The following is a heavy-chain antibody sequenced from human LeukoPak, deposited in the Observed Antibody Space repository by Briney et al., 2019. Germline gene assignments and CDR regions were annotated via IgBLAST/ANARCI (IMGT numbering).Heavy chain of an antibody. CDR2: IYYSGST. V-gene: IGHV4-59*08. CDR1: GGSISSYY. D-gene: IGHD3-10*01. CDR3: ARRKGSASGKAAYYY. Sequence: SDTLSLTRTVSGGSISSYYWSWIRPPPGKGLEWIGYIYYSGSTNYNPSLKRRVTISVDTSKNHFSLKLSSVTAADTAVYYCARRKGSASGKAAYYYWGQGTLVTVSS. J-gene: IGHJ4*02.